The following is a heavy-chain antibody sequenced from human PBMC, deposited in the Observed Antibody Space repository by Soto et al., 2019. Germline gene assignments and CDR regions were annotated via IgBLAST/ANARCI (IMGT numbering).Heavy chain of an antibody. J-gene: IGHJ4*02. CDR2: IIPIFGTA. Sequence: SVKVSCKASGGTFSSYAISWVRQAPGQGLEWMGGIIPIFGTANYAQKFQGRVTITADESTSTAYMELSSLRSEDTAVYYCVREICDSTDCKLFDSWGPGTLVTVSS. D-gene: IGHD2-21*01. V-gene: IGHV1-69*13. CDR3: VREICDSTDCKLFDS. CDR1: GGTFSSYA.